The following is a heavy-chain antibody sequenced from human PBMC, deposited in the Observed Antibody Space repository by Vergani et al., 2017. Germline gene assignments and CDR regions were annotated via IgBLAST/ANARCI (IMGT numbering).Heavy chain of an antibody. CDR3: VRQWKLQGAFDI. Sequence: QVQLQESGPGLVKPPGTLSLTCTVSGGSISNNNWWSWVRQPPGKGLERIGEVYHSGSTNYNPSLKSRVTISVDKSKNQISLKLRSVTAADTAVYYCVRQWKLQGAFDIWGQGTMVTVSS. CDR1: GGSISNNNW. V-gene: IGHV4-4*03. CDR2: VYHSGST. J-gene: IGHJ3*02. D-gene: IGHD6-19*01.